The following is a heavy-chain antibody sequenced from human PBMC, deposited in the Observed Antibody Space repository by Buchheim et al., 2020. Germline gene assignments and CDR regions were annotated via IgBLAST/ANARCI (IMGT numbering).Heavy chain of an antibody. CDR1: GFTFSSYW. CDR3: ARVRYYYDSSGYYYDYFDY. CDR2: IKQDGSEK. Sequence: EVQLVESGGGLVQPGGSLRLSCAASGFTFSSYWMSWVRQAPGKGLEWVANIKQDGSEKYYVDSVKGRFTISRDNAKNSLSLQMNSLRAEDTAVYYCARVRYYYDSSGYYYDYFDYWGQGTL. V-gene: IGHV3-7*01. D-gene: IGHD3-22*01. J-gene: IGHJ4*02.